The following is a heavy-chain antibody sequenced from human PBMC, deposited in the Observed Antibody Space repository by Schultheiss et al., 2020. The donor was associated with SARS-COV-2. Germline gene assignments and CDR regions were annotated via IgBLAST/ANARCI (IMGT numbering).Heavy chain of an antibody. CDR2: INPNSGGT. D-gene: IGHD5-18*01. Sequence: ASVKVSCKASGYTFTGYYMPWVRQAPGQGLEWMGRINPNSGGTNYAQKFQGRVTMTRDTSISTAYMELSRLRSDDTAVYYCARDQKIQGGYSYGKGGMDVWGQGTTVTVSS. J-gene: IGHJ6*02. V-gene: IGHV1-2*06. CDR1: GYTFTGYY. CDR3: ARDQKIQGGYSYGKGGMDV.